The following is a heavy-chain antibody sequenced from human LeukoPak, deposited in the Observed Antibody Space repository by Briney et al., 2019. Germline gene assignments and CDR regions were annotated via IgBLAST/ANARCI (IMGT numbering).Heavy chain of an antibody. J-gene: IGHJ4*02. CDR3: ARDGRDGYNLVHY. Sequence: ASVKVSCKASGYTFTAYYIHWVRQAPGQGLEWMGCINPNSGGTNYAQKFQGRVTMTRDTSISAVYMELNRLRSDDTAVYYCARDGRDGYNLVHYWGQGTLVTVSS. V-gene: IGHV1-2*02. CDR2: INPNSGGT. CDR1: GYTFTAYY. D-gene: IGHD5-24*01.